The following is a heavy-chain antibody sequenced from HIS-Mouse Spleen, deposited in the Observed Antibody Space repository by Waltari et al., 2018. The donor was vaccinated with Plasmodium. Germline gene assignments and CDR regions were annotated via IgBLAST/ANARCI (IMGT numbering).Heavy chain of an antibody. V-gene: IGHV3-7*01. D-gene: IGHD6-13*01. CDR2: IKQDGSEK. CDR1: GFTFSSYW. Sequence: EVQLVESGGGLVPPGGYLRLACADSGFTFSSYWMRWVRQAPGKGLEWVANIKQDGSEKYYVDSVKGRFTISRDNAKNSLYLQMNSLRAEDTAVYYCASSWYWYFDLWGRGTLVTVSS. J-gene: IGHJ2*01. CDR3: ASSWYWYFDL.